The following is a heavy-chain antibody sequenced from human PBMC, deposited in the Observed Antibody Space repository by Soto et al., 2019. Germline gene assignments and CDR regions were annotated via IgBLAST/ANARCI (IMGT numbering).Heavy chain of an antibody. CDR2: IIPLSGTT. CDR3: ARGPDRSGFYLFDY. Sequence: SVKISCKASGGTFSNHAVSLVRQAPGQGPEWMGGIIPLSGTTNYVQKFQGRVTITADESMTTAYMELSSLRFDDTAVYYCARGPDRSGFYLFDYWGQGTLVTVSS. D-gene: IGHD3-22*01. J-gene: IGHJ4*02. V-gene: IGHV1-69*13. CDR1: GGTFSNHA.